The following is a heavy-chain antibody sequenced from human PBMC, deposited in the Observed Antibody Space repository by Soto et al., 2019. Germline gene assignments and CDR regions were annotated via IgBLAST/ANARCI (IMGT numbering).Heavy chain of an antibody. CDR2: IYHSGST. CDR1: GGSISSSNW. CDR3: ARDPPPNSGSYGAFDI. D-gene: IGHD1-26*01. J-gene: IGHJ3*02. V-gene: IGHV4-4*02. Sequence: SETLSLTCAVSGGSISSSNWWSWVRQPPGKGLEWIGEIYHSGSTNYNPSLKSRVTISVDKSKNQFSLKLSSVTAADTAVYYCARDPPPNSGSYGAFDIWGQGTMVTVS.